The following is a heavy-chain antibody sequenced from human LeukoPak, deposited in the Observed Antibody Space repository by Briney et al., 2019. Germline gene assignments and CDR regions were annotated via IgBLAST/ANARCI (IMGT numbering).Heavy chain of an antibody. D-gene: IGHD5-24*01. CDR1: GGSISSSSYY. CDR3: AGHDAEMPTIGGDYFDY. J-gene: IGHJ4*02. Sequence: PSETLSLTCTVSGGSISSSSYYWGWIRQPPGKGLEWIGSIYYSGSSYYNPSLKSRVSISVDTSKNHFSLRLTSVTAADTGVYYCAGHDAEMPTIGGDYFDYWGQGTLVTVSS. CDR2: IYYSGSS. V-gene: IGHV4-39*01.